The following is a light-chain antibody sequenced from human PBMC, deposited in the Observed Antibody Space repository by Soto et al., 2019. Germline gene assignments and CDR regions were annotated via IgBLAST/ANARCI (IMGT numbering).Light chain of an antibody. J-gene: IGLJ3*02. CDR1: DSNIGSTA. CDR2: SSN. Sequence: QSVLTQPPSVSATPGQGVTLSCSGGDSNIGSTAVNWYQQLPGTAPKLLIYSSNQRPSGVPDRISGSKSGTSAFLAISGLQSEDEADYYCAAWDDDLHVWLFGGGTKLTVL. V-gene: IGLV1-44*01. CDR3: AAWDDDLHVWL.